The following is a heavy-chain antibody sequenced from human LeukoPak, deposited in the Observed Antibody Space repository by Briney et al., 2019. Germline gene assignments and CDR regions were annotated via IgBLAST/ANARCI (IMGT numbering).Heavy chain of an antibody. D-gene: IGHD3-22*01. CDR3: ATGTSGYYY. V-gene: IGHV4-39*01. Sequence: SETLSLTCTVSSGSISTSNYYWGWIRQPPGKGLEWIGNIYYSGITYFNPSLKSRVTISVDTSKNQFSLKLNSVTATDTAVYYCATGTSGYYYWGQGTLVTVSS. CDR2: IYYSGIT. CDR1: SGSISTSNYY. J-gene: IGHJ4*02.